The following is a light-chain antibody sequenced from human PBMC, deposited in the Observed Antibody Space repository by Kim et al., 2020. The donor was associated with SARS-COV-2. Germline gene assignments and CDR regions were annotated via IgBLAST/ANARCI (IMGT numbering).Light chain of an antibody. CDR2: YND. CDR3: GIWDSSLRGVV. CDR1: SSNIGNKS. Sequence: QSVLTQPPSVSAAPRQKVTISCSGSSSNIGNKSVSWYQQLPGTAPKLLIFYNDIRPSGIPDRFSGSKSGTSASLAITGLQPGDEADYYCGIWDSSLRGVVFGGGTQLTVL. J-gene: IGLJ2*01. V-gene: IGLV1-51*01.